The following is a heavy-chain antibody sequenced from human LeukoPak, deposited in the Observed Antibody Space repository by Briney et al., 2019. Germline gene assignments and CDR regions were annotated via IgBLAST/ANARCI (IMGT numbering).Heavy chain of an antibody. J-gene: IGHJ6*02. CDR1: GFTFSGSV. CDR3: TSPKGDSFYYGMDV. CDR2: IRTKANNYAT. V-gene: IGHV3-73*01. Sequence: GGSLKLSCAASGFTFSGSVMHWVRQASGKGLEWVARIRTKANNYATVFAASVKGRFTISRDDSKNTAYLQVNSLKTEDTAVYYCTSPKGDSFYYGMDVWGQGTTVTVSS.